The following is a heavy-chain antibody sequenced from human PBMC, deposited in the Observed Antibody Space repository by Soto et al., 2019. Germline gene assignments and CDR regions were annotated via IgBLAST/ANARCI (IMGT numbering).Heavy chain of an antibody. D-gene: IGHD1-26*01. Sequence: SVKVSCKASGGTFSSYAISWVRQAPGQGLEWMGGIIPIFGTANYAQKFQGRVTITADESTSTAYMELSSLRAEDTAVYYCARESRGSYSSDAFDIWGQGTMVTVSS. V-gene: IGHV1-69*13. CDR1: GGTFSSYA. J-gene: IGHJ3*02. CDR3: ARESRGSYSSDAFDI. CDR2: IIPIFGTA.